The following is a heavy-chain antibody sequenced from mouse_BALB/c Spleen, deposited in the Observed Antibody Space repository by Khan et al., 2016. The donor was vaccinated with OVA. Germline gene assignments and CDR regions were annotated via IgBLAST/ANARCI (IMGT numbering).Heavy chain of an antibody. CDR3: ARSKYYGTGLYAMDY. V-gene: IGHV1S41*01. J-gene: IGHJ4*01. Sequence: DLVMPGAAVTLSCKASGYTFTSYWINWIKQRPGQGLEWIGRIGPGSGSTSFNDMFKGKATLTVDASSTTAYIHLSSLSSEDSAVYFCARSKYYGTGLYAMDYWGQGTSVTVSS. CDR2: IGPGSGST. CDR1: GYTFTSYW. D-gene: IGHD1-1*01.